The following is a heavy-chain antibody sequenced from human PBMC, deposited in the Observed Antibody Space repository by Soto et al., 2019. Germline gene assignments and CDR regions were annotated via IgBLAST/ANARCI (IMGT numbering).Heavy chain of an antibody. CDR2: IIPIFGTA. CDR3: ALGYCSGGSCAYYGMDV. CDR1: GGTFSSYA. Sequence: QVQLVQSGAEVKKPGSSVKVSCKASGGTFSSYAISWVRQAPGQGLEWMGGIIPIFGTANYAQKFQGRVTITADESTSTAYMELSSLRSEDTAVYYWALGYCSGGSCAYYGMDVWGQGTTVTVSS. V-gene: IGHV1-69*01. D-gene: IGHD2-15*01. J-gene: IGHJ6*02.